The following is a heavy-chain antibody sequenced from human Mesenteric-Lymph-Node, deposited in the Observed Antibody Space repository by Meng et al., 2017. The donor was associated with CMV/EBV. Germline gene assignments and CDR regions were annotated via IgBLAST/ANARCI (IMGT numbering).Heavy chain of an antibody. CDR2: IYYSGST. V-gene: IGHV4-31*02. Sequence: SCGSISSCSYYWTRLRQHPGKGLEWIGYIYYSGSTYYNPSLKSRVTMSVDTSKNQFSLKLNSVTAADTAVYYCARQYYDFPTPAFDSWGQGILVTVSS. CDR3: ARQYYDFPTPAFDS. J-gene: IGHJ4*02. CDR1: CGSISSCSYY. D-gene: IGHD3-3*01.